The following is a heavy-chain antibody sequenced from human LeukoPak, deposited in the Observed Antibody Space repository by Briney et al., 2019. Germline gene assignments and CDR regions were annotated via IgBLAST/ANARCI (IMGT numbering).Heavy chain of an antibody. CDR3: TRARSGYFDY. Sequence: PGGSLRLSCTASGFTFGDYAMSWVRQAPGKGLEWVGFIRSKAYGGTTEYAASVKGRFTISRDDSKSIAYLQMNSLKTEDTAVYYCTRARSGYFDYWGQGTLVTVSS. D-gene: IGHD3-10*01. V-gene: IGHV3-49*04. CDR1: GFTFGDYA. CDR2: IRSKAYGGTT. J-gene: IGHJ4*02.